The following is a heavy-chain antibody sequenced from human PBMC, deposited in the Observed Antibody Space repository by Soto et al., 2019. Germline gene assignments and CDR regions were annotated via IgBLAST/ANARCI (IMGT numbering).Heavy chain of an antibody. D-gene: IGHD2-15*01. CDR3: AKDVGGSHPDGY. J-gene: IGHJ4*02. Sequence: HVYLVESGGGVVPPGRSLRLSCAASGFTFNNYGMHWVRQAPGKGLEWVAVISYDGSIKDYADSVKGRFTISRDNSKNTLYLQMNSLRPEDTSVYYCAKDVGGSHPDGYWGQGTLVIVSS. CDR1: GFTFNNYG. CDR2: ISYDGSIK. V-gene: IGHV3-30*18.